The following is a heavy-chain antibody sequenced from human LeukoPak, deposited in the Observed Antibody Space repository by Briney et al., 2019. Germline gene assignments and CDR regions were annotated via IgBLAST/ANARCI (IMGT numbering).Heavy chain of an antibody. CDR2: ISNSGATI. J-gene: IGHJ4*02. CDR3: ARATFSSSGHSY. D-gene: IGHD6-13*01. Sequence: GGSLRLSCAASGFTFSYYEMNWVRQAPGKGLEWVSYISNSGATIYYADSVKGRFTISRDNAKSSLFLQMNSLRAEDTGVYYCARATFSSSGHSYWGQGALVTVSS. CDR1: GFTFSYYE. V-gene: IGHV3-48*03.